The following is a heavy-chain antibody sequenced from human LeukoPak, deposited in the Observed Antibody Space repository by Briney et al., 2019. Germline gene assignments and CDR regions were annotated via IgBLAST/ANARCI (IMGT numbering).Heavy chain of an antibody. CDR3: ARDRKGYDSSVWFDP. Sequence: SGTLSLTCAVSGGSISSSNWWSWVRQPPGKGLEWIGEIYHSGSTNYNPSLKSRVTISVDKSKNQFSLKLSSVTAADTAVYYCARDRKGYDSSVWFDPWGQGTLVTVSS. V-gene: IGHV4-4*02. CDR2: IYHSGST. CDR1: GGSISSSNW. D-gene: IGHD3-3*01. J-gene: IGHJ5*02.